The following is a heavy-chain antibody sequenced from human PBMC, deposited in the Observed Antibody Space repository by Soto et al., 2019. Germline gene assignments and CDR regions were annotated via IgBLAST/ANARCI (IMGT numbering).Heavy chain of an antibody. J-gene: IGHJ5*02. CDR3: ARAGRRFLAWLRGPNWFDP. CDR2: INHSGST. Sequence: QVQLQQWGAGLLKPSETLSLTCAVYGGSFSGYYWSWIRQPPGKGLEWIGEINHSGSTNYNPSLKSRVTISVDTSKNQFSLKLSSVTAADTAVYYCARAGRRFLAWLRGPNWFDPWGQGTLVTVSS. CDR1: GGSFSGYY. D-gene: IGHD3-3*01. V-gene: IGHV4-34*01.